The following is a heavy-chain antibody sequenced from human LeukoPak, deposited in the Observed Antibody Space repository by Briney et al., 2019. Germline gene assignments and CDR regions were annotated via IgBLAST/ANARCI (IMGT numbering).Heavy chain of an antibody. CDR1: GASISIYY. CDR2: MYNNGST. D-gene: IGHD4-17*01. CDR3: ARGIIDYALNFDM. V-gene: IGHV4-59*01. J-gene: IGHJ3*02. Sequence: MSSETLSLTCTVSGASISIYYWSWIRQTPGKGLEWIGYMYNNGSTNYNPSLKSRITISTDMSRNQLSLKLNSVTAADTAVYYCARGIIDYALNFDMWGQGTMVTVSS.